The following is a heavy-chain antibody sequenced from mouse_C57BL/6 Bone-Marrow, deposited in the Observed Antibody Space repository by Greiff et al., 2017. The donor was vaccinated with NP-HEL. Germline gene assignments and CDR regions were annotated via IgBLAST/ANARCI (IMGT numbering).Heavy chain of an antibody. D-gene: IGHD1-1*01. Sequence: VQLQQSGTVLARPGASVKMSCKTSGYTFTSYWMHWVKQRPGQGLEWLGAIYPGNSDTSYNQKFKGKAKLTAVTSASTAYMELSSLTNEDSAVYYCKRSEFITTVVAVDYWGQGTTLTVSS. CDR1: GYTFTSYW. CDR3: KRSEFITTVVAVDY. V-gene: IGHV1-5*01. CDR2: IYPGNSDT. J-gene: IGHJ2*01.